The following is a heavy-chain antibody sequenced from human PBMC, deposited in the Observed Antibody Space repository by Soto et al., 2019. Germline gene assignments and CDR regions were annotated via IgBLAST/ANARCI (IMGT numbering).Heavy chain of an antibody. CDR3: ARGIRERWLQFPGDY. Sequence: APVEVSCKAPGYTFTSYFMHCLRQSPVQGLEWMGIINPSGGSTSYAQKFQGRVTMTRDTSTSTVYMELSSLRSEDTAVYYCARGIRERWLQFPGDYWGQATLVTVSS. V-gene: IGHV1-46*01. J-gene: IGHJ4*02. CDR1: GYTFTSYF. CDR2: INPSGGST. D-gene: IGHD5-12*01.